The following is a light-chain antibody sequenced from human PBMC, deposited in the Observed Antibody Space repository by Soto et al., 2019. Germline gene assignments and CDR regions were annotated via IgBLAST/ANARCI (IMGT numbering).Light chain of an antibody. CDR2: DAS. CDR3: QQRSNWPPIT. Sequence: EIVLTQSPATLSLSPGERATLSCRATENLRTFLAWYQQKAGQAPRLLIYDASNRATGIPARFSGSGSGTDFTLTISSLEPEDFAVYYCQQRSNWPPITFGQGTRLEI. V-gene: IGKV3-11*01. CDR1: ENLRTF. J-gene: IGKJ5*01.